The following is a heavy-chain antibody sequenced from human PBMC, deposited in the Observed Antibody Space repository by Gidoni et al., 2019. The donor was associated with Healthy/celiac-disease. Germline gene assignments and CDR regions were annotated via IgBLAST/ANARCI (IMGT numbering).Heavy chain of an antibody. CDR3: ARESSSPRGGQNWFDP. CDR2: IYYSGST. Sequence: QVQLQESGPGLVKPSETLSLTCTVSGGSISSYYWSWIRQPPGKGLEWIGYIYYSGSTNYNPSLKSRVTISVDTSKNQFSLKLSSVTAADTAVYYCARESSSPRGGQNWFDPWGQGTLVTVSS. V-gene: IGHV4-59*01. CDR1: GGSISSYY. J-gene: IGHJ5*02. D-gene: IGHD6-6*01.